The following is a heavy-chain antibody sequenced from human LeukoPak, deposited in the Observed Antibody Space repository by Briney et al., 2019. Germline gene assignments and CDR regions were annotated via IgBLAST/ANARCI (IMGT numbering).Heavy chain of an antibody. CDR3: ARHNIASDGARLFDF. CDR2: VYHSGST. J-gene: IGHJ4*02. D-gene: IGHD4-17*01. V-gene: IGHV4-4*02. CDR1: GDDISSSNW. Sequence: SETLSLTCSVSGDDISSSNWWTWVRQPPQKGLEWIGEVYHSGSTNYNPSLKNRIYMSVDKSQNRFSLRLTSVTAADTAVYYCARHNIASDGARLFDFWGRGTLVAVSS.